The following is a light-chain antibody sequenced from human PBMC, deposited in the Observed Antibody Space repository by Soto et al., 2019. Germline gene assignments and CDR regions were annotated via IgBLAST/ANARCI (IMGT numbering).Light chain of an antibody. CDR3: QHHDTYSRT. CDR1: QSISSW. J-gene: IGKJ1*01. Sequence: DIQMTQSPSTLSASVGDRVTITCRARQSISSWLAWYQQKSGEAPQLLIHEGSTLSRGVPSRFSGSGSGTEFSLTNRSLQPDAFANFYCQHHDTYSRTFGQRTKVEVK. CDR2: EGS. V-gene: IGKV1-5*03.